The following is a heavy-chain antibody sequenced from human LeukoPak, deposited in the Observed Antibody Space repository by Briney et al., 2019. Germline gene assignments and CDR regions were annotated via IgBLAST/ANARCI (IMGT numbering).Heavy chain of an antibody. D-gene: IGHD2-15*01. V-gene: IGHV6-1*01. CDR2: TYYRSKWNN. Sequence: SQTLSLTCAISGDSVSTNSVAWNWLRQSPSRGLEWLGRTYYRSKWNNDYAVSVKSRITINPDTSKNQFSLQLNSVTPDDTALYYCARGRYSGFDLWGQGTMVTVSS. CDR3: ARGRYSGFDL. J-gene: IGHJ3*01. CDR1: GDSVSTNSVA.